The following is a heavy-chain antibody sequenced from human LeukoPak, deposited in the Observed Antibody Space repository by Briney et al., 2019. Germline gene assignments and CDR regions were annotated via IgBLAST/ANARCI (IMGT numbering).Heavy chain of an antibody. CDR3: ARGRYLPLYFDY. D-gene: IGHD3-16*02. Sequence: PSETLSLTCTVSGGSISSGSYYWSWIRQPPGKGLEWIGEINHSGSTNYNPSLKSRVTISVDTSKNQFSLKVSSVTAADTAVYYCARGRYLPLYFDYWGQGTLVTVSS. V-gene: IGHV4-39*07. CDR2: INHSGST. CDR1: GGSISSGSYY. J-gene: IGHJ4*02.